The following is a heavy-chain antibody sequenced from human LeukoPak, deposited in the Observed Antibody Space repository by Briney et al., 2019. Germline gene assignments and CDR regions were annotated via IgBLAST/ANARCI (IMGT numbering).Heavy chain of an antibody. D-gene: IGHD1-1*01. CDR2: ISGSGGNT. CDR3: ARYITGPNTAFDI. V-gene: IGHV3-23*01. J-gene: IGHJ3*02. CDR1: GFTFSSYA. Sequence: PGGSLRLSCAASGFTFSSYAMSWVRQAPGKGLEWVSAISGSGGNTYYADSVKGRFTISRDNSKDTLYLQMDSLRVDDTAVYYCARYITGPNTAFDIWGQGTRVTVSS.